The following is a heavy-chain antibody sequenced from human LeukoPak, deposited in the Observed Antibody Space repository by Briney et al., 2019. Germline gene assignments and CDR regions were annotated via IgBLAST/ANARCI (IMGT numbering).Heavy chain of an antibody. Sequence: PGGSPRLSCAASGFTLTSYAMHWVRQAPGKGLEFVSAISSNGRSTNYANSVKGRFTVSRDISTNTVYLQMGNLRAEDMGVYYCARQVGSGSFSLDYWGQGTLVTVPS. J-gene: IGHJ4*02. CDR3: ARQVGSGSFSLDY. V-gene: IGHV3-64*01. CDR2: ISSNGRST. CDR1: GFTLTSYA. D-gene: IGHD3-10*01.